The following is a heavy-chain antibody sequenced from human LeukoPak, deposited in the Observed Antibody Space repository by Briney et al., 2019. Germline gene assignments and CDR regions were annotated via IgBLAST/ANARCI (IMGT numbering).Heavy chain of an antibody. J-gene: IGHJ5*02. CDR3: ARVGGGRWFGELLPHNRFDP. CDR1: GGSVSSGSYY. Sequence: PSETLSLTCTVSGGSVSSGSYYWSWIRQPPGKGLEWIGYIYYSGSTNYNPSLKSRVTISVDTSKHQFSLKLSPVAAADTAVYYCARVGGGRWFGELLPHNRFDPWGQGTLVTVSS. V-gene: IGHV4-61*01. CDR2: IYYSGST. D-gene: IGHD3-10*01.